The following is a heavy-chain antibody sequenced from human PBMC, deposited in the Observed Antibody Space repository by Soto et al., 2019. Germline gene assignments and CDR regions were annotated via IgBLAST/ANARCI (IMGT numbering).Heavy chain of an antibody. CDR3: ARVRTVGMSGSPGDS. CDR1: GGSFSVYH. D-gene: IGHD3-10*01. Sequence: SETLSLTCDVYGGSFSVYHWSWIRQPPGKALGWIGEINQSGSTNYNPSLKSRVTMSVDTSKNQFSLRLSSVTAADTAVFYCARVRTVGMSGSPGDSWGQGTLVTVSS. V-gene: IGHV4-34*10. CDR2: INQSGST. J-gene: IGHJ4*02.